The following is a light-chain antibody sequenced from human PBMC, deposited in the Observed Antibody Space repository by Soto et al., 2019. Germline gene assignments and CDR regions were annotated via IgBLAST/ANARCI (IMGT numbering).Light chain of an antibody. J-gene: IGKJ4*01. CDR2: DAS. CDR1: QSVSSY. V-gene: IGKV3-11*01. Sequence: TQTPANPAYPLGERATHSCRASQSVSSYLAWYQQKPGQAPRLLIYDASNMATGTPARFSGSGSGTDFTLSLSSLEAEDFAVYYCQQRSNWPSLTFGGGTKVDIK. CDR3: QQRSNWPSLT.